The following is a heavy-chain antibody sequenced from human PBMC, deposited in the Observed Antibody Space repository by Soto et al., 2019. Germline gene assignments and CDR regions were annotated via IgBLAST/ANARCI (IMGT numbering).Heavy chain of an antibody. D-gene: IGHD3-22*01. CDR3: ARLVYDSRLNYLYFDH. Sequence: SSETLSLTCDVSGVSISSGNWWSWVRQPPGKGLEWIAEVYNDGSANYHPSLESRATISVDRSKNQFSLRLRSVTAADTGKYYCARLVYDSRLNYLYFDHWGQGTLVTVSS. J-gene: IGHJ4*02. V-gene: IGHV4-4*02. CDR2: VYNDGSA. CDR1: GVSISSGNW.